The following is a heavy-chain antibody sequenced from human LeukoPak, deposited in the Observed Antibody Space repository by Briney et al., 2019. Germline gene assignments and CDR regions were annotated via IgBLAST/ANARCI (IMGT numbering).Heavy chain of an antibody. V-gene: IGHV4-38-2*02. Sequence: SEILSLTCTVSGYAIGSNYFWGWIRQPPGKGLEWIGSIHHRGTTYYNPSLKGRLTISLDTSKNQFSLNLTSVTASDTAVYYCSRETAGTTIDFWGQGRLVAVSS. D-gene: IGHD3-10*01. CDR2: IHHRGTT. CDR3: SRETAGTTIDF. CDR1: GYAIGSNYF. J-gene: IGHJ4*02.